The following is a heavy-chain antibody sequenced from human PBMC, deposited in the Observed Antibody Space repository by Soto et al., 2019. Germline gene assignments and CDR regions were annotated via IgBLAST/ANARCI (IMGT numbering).Heavy chain of an antibody. Sequence: SETLSLTCAVYGGSFSGYYWSWIRQPPGKGLEWIGEINHSGSTNYNPSLKSRVTISVDTSKNQFSLKLSSVTAADTAVYYCARGTKLNYFGVVTAGAFDIWGQGTMVTVSS. CDR2: INHSGST. CDR1: GGSFSGYY. J-gene: IGHJ3*02. V-gene: IGHV4-34*01. D-gene: IGHD3-3*01. CDR3: ARGTKLNYFGVVTAGAFDI.